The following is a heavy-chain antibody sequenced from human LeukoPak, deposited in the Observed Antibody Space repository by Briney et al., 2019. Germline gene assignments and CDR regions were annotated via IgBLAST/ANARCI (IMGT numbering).Heavy chain of an antibody. CDR2: INPNSGGT. V-gene: IGHV1-2*06. CDR1: GYTFTGYY. Sequence: GASVKVSCKASGYTFTGYYMHWVRQAPGQGLEWMGRINPNSGGTNYAQKFQGRVTMTRDTSISTAYMELSRLRSDDTAVYYCARDLSMIGGVTDDYWGQGTLVTVSS. J-gene: IGHJ4*02. CDR3: ARDLSMIGGVTDDY. D-gene: IGHD3-16*01.